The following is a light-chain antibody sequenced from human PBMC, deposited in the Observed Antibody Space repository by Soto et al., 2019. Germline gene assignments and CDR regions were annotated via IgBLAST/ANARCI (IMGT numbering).Light chain of an antibody. Sequence: DIQMTQTPSTLCASVGDRVAITCRASQSISTYLAWYQQKPGKAPRLLIYDASSLESGVPSRFSGSGSGTEFTLTISSLQPDDFATYYCQQYNSYSLTFGQGTRLEIK. CDR1: QSISTY. CDR2: DAS. CDR3: QQYNSYSLT. V-gene: IGKV1-5*01. J-gene: IGKJ5*01.